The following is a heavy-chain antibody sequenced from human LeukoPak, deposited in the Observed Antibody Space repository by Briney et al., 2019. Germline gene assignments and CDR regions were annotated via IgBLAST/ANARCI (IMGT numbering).Heavy chain of an antibody. V-gene: IGHV3-48*03. D-gene: IGHD2-2*01. CDR1: GFTFSSYE. J-gene: IGHJ6*03. CDR2: ISSSGSTI. Sequence: GGSLRLSCAASGFTFSSYEMNWVRQAPGKGLEWVSYISSSGSTIYYADSVKGRFTISRDNAKNSLYLQMNSLRAEDTAVYYCARDHREDCSSTSCFFYYYYYMDVWGKGTTVTISS. CDR3: ARDHREDCSSTSCFFYYYYYMDV.